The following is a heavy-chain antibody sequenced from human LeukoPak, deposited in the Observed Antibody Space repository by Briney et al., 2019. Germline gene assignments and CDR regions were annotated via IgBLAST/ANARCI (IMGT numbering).Heavy chain of an antibody. CDR3: ARVVYDFWSAYDY. Sequence: PGGSLRLSCAVSGFIFSNYAMNWVRQAPGKGLEWVSAISGSGGSTYYADSVKGRFTTSRDNSKNTLYLQMNSLRAEDTALYYCARVVYDFWSAYDYWGQGTLVTVSS. CDR2: ISGSGGST. CDR1: GFIFSNYA. J-gene: IGHJ4*02. D-gene: IGHD3-3*01. V-gene: IGHV3-23*01.